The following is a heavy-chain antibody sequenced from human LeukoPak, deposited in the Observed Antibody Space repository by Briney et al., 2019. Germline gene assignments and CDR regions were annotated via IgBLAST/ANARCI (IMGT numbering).Heavy chain of an antibody. CDR2: IIPILGIA. V-gene: IGHV1-69*04. CDR3: ARMDTAMVTSMVNFDY. CDR1: GGTFSSYA. D-gene: IGHD5-18*01. J-gene: IGHJ4*02. Sequence: GASVKVSCKASGGTFSSYAISWVRQAPGQGLEWMGRIIPILGIANYAQKFQGRVTITADKSTSTAYMELSSLRSEDTAVYYCARMDTAMVTSMVNFDYWGQGTLVTVSS.